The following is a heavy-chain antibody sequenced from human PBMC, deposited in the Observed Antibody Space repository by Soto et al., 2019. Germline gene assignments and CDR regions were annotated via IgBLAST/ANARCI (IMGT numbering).Heavy chain of an antibody. D-gene: IGHD3-10*01. J-gene: IGHJ5*02. Sequence: QLQLQESGPGLVKPSETLSLTCTVSGGSISSINDYWCWIRQPPGKGLEWIGSIYYSGSSSYNPSLKSRVTISVDTSKNQFSLKLNSVTAAHTAVYYCASHEYYASGSSSWGQGTLGTVSS. CDR2: IYYSGSS. V-gene: IGHV4-39*01. CDR3: ASHEYYASGSSS. CDR1: GGSISSINDY.